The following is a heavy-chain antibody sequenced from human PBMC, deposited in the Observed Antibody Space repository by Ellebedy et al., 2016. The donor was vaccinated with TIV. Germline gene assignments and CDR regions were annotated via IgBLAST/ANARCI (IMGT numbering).Heavy chain of an antibody. V-gene: IGHV4-59*08. CDR1: GGSVSSHY. Sequence: MPSETLSLTCSVSGGSVSSHYWSWIRQPPGKGLEWIAYIFYRGSTNYNPSLKSRVTVSVDTSKNQFSLTLDSVTAADTAVYYCARRFRYTYGHLIDWGPGILVTVAS. D-gene: IGHD5-18*01. CDR3: ARRFRYTYGHLID. J-gene: IGHJ4*02. CDR2: IFYRGST.